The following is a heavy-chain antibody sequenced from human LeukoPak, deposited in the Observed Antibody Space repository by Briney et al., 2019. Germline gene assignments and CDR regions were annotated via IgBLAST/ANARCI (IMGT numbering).Heavy chain of an antibody. CDR2: IYSDGRT. Sequence: GGSLRLSCAAYGFIVSSSYMGWVRQAPGKGLEWVSYIYSDGRTFYADSVKGRFTTSRDSSKNTLYFQMNSLRAEDTAVYYCSRAFDHHCVYWGQGTLVTVSS. CDR3: SRAFDHHCVY. J-gene: IGHJ4*02. CDR1: GFIVSSSY. D-gene: IGHD3-16*01. V-gene: IGHV3-53*01.